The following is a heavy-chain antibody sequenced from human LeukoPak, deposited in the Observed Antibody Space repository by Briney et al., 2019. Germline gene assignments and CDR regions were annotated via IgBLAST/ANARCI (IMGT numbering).Heavy chain of an antibody. V-gene: IGHV3-11*01. CDR1: GFTFSDYL. J-gene: IGHJ4*02. CDR2: ISSSGSTI. CDR3: ARESPYLGYCSSTSCYEGFDY. Sequence: GGSLRLSCAAPGFTFSDYLMSWIRQAPGQGLEWVSYISSSGSTIYYADSVKGRFTISRDNAKNSLYLQMNSLRAEDTAVYYCARESPYLGYCSSTSCYEGFDYWGQGTLVTVYS. D-gene: IGHD2-2*01.